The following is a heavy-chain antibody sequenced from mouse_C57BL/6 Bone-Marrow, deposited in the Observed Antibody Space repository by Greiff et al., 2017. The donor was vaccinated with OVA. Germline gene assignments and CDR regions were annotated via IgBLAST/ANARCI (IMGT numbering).Heavy chain of an antibody. CDR3: ARKGWLPCAY. J-gene: IGHJ3*01. Sequence: EVQVVESGGDLVKPGGSLKLSCAASGFTFSSYGMSWVRQTPDKRLEWVATISSGGSYTYYPDSVKGRFTISRDNAKNTLYLQMSSLKSEDTAMYYCARKGWLPCAYWGQGTLVTVSA. V-gene: IGHV5-6*01. D-gene: IGHD2-3*01. CDR2: ISSGGSYT. CDR1: GFTFSSYG.